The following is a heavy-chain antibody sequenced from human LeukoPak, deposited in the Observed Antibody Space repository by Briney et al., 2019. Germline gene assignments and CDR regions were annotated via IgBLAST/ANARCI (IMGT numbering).Heavy chain of an antibody. D-gene: IGHD6-19*01. V-gene: IGHV3-30*04. J-gene: IGHJ4*02. CDR3: ARDDQWLVRY. Sequence: GGSLRLSCAASGFTFSSYAMYWVRQAPGKGLEWVAVISYDGSDKFYADSVKGRFTISRDSSKNTLYLQMNSLRPEDTVVYYCARDDQWLVRYWGQGTLVTVSS. CDR2: ISYDGSDK. CDR1: GFTFSSYA.